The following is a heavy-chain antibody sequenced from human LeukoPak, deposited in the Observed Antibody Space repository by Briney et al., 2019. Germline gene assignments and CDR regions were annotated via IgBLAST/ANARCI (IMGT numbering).Heavy chain of an antibody. V-gene: IGHV3-74*01. J-gene: IGHJ3*02. D-gene: IGHD3-22*01. CDR3: AKDLGYYDSSVADDAFDI. CDR2: ISPTGSTT. Sequence: PGGSLRLSCTASGFSFSGHWMHWARQLPGKGLVWVSRISPTGSTTSYADSVKGRFTVSRDNAKNTLYLQVNNLRAEDTAVYYCAKDLGYYDSSVADDAFDIWGQGTMVTVSS. CDR1: GFSFSGHW.